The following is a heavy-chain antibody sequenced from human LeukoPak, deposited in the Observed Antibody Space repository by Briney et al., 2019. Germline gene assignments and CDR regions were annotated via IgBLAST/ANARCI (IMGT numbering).Heavy chain of an antibody. J-gene: IGHJ4*02. CDR1: GFTFSSYG. V-gene: IGHV3-30*18. CDR2: ISYDGSNK. D-gene: IGHD6-13*01. CDR3: AKDVGSSWPAWGY. Sequence: GRSLRLSCAASGFTFSSYGMHWVRQAPGKGLEWVAVISYDGSNKYYADSVKGRFTISRDNSKNTLYLQMNSLRAEDTAVYYCAKDVGSSWPAWGYWGQGTLVTVSS.